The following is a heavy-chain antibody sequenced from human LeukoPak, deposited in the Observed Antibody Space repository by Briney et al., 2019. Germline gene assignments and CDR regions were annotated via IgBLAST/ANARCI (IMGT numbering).Heavy chain of an antibody. CDR2: IYYSGTT. CDR3: ARDLSLDY. J-gene: IGHJ4*02. Sequence: SETLSLTCTVSSGSLSGHYWSWIRQSPGKGLEWIGYIYYSGTTNYNPSLKSRVTISVDTSKNQFSLKLSSVTAADTAVYYCARDLSLDYWGQGTLVTVSS. CDR1: SGSLSGHY. V-gene: IGHV4-59*11.